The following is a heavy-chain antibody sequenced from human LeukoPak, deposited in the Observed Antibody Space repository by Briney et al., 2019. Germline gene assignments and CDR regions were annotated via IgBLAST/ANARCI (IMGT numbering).Heavy chain of an antibody. V-gene: IGHV1-2*02. CDR3: AGDSRRGYSGYDFDY. Sequence: VASVKVSCKASGYTFTGYYMHWVRQAPGQGLEWMGWINPNSGGTNYAQKFQGRVTMTRDTSISTAYMELSRLRSDDTAVYYCAGDSRRGYSGYDFDYWDQGTLVTVSS. D-gene: IGHD5-12*01. CDR1: GYTFTGYY. CDR2: INPNSGGT. J-gene: IGHJ4*02.